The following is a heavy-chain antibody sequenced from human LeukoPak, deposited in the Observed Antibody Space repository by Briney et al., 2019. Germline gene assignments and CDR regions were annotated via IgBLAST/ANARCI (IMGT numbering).Heavy chain of an antibody. CDR1: GFTFSSYW. V-gene: IGHV3-7*01. CDR3: AWKTPFYYYYMDV. D-gene: IGHD1-1*01. Sequence: PGGSLRLSCAASGFTFSSYWMSWVRQAPGKGLEWVANIKQDGSEKYYVDSVKGRFTISRDNAKNSLYLQMNSLRAEDTAVYSCAWKTPFYYYYMDVWGKGTTVTVSS. J-gene: IGHJ6*03. CDR2: IKQDGSEK.